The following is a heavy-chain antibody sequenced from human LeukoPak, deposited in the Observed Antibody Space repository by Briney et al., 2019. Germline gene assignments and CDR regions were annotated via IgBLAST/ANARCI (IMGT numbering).Heavy chain of an antibody. V-gene: IGHV1-46*01. CDR1: GYTFTSHY. D-gene: IGHD6-19*01. CDR3: ARDLGIGWYMFDY. J-gene: IGHJ4*02. CDR2: INPSDGST. Sequence: ASVKVSCKASGYTFTSHYAYWVRQAPGQGLEWVGRINPSDGSTSYAQKFQGRVPMTWDTATGTVYMELSSLRSEDTAMYYCARDLGIGWYMFDYWGQGTLVTVSS.